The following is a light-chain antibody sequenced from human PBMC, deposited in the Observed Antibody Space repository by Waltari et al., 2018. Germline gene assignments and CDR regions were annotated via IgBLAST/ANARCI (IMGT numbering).Light chain of an antibody. V-gene: IGKV2-30*02. J-gene: IGKJ4*01. CDR1: QSLVHRDGTTY. CDR3: MQGTHWPLT. CDR2: KVS. Sequence: DVVMTQSPLSLPVTLGQPASISCKSSQSLVHRDGTTYLAWFQQRPGQSPRRLMYKVSNRESGVPDRFSASGSGTDFTLKISRVEAEDVGVYYCMQGTHWPLTFGGGTKVEIK.